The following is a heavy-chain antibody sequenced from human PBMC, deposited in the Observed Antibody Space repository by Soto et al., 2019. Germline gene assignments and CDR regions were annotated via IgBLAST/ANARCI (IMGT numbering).Heavy chain of an antibody. D-gene: IGHD1-1*01. J-gene: IGHJ4*02. CDR1: GFIFSSHW. CDR2: IGPDGSNI. Sequence: PGGSLRLSCAASGFIFSSHWMHWVRQAPGKGLVGVSHIGPDGSNIWEADSVQGRFTISRDNARNRLYLQMNSLRDEDTAIYYCARDNNWSFDYWGQGIQVTVSS. V-gene: IGHV3-74*01. CDR3: ARDNNWSFDY.